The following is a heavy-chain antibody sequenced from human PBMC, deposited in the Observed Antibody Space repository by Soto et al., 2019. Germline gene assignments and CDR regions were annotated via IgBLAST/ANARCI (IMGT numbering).Heavy chain of an antibody. CDR3: EREEGSSDMGTCPFYYQDV. CDR2: IIPILGTG. CDR1: GGTFTTDT. Sequence: QVQLVQSGPEVKKSGSSVTVSCKLSGGTFTTDTISWLRRAPGQGLEWMGRIIPILGTGNYAQKFQGRVTTTDDKSTNTAYMELSRLTSEDTAFYYCEREEGSSDMGTCPFYYQDVWGHGTTVTVSS. D-gene: IGHD7-27*01. J-gene: IGHJ6*03. V-gene: IGHV1-69*08.